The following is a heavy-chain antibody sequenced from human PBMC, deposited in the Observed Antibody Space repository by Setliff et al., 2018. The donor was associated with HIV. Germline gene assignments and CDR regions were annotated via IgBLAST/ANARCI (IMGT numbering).Heavy chain of an antibody. Sequence: SETLSLTCSVSGVSIVSGGFYFSWIRHHPGKGLEWIGTVYYTGKTYYNPSLQSRLTMSADTSTNQLYLKINSVTAADTAVYFCARDLHANYHVVDIWGPGTMVTVSS. CDR1: GVSIVSGGFY. J-gene: IGHJ3*02. CDR3: ARDLHANYHVVDI. CDR2: VYYTGKT. D-gene: IGHD2-15*01. V-gene: IGHV4-31*03.